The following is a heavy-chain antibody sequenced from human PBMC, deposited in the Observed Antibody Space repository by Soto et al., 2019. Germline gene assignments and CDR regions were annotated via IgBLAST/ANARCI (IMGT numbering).Heavy chain of an antibody. D-gene: IGHD4-17*01. CDR3: ARDRWTEPMGYGVYLGMDV. Sequence: QVQLVQSGADVREPGSSVKVTCKVSGVTFSNDAISWVRQAPGQGLEWMGLSIPRFRAANYAQKFQGRVTIKVDESTSTADMELRGLTSEDTAFYYCARDRWTEPMGYGVYLGMDVWGQGTTVIVSS. V-gene: IGHV1-69*01. CDR1: GVTFSNDA. CDR2: SIPRFRAA. J-gene: IGHJ6*01.